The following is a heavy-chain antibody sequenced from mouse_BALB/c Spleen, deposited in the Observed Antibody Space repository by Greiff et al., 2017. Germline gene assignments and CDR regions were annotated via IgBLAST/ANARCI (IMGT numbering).Heavy chain of an antibody. CDR3: ARGFDV. CDR2: ISSGSSTI. Sequence: EVKVVESGGGLVQPGGSRKLSCAASGFTFSSFGMHWVRQAPEKGLEWVAYISSGSSTIYYADTVKGRFTISRDNPKNTLFLQMTSLRSEDTAMYYCARGFDVWGAGTTVTVSS. J-gene: IGHJ1*01. CDR1: GFTFSSFG. V-gene: IGHV5-17*02.